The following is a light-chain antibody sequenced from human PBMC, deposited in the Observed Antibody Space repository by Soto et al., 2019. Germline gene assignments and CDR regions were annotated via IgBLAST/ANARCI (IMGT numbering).Light chain of an antibody. J-gene: IGLJ1*01. Sequence: QLVLTQSPSASASLGASVKLTCTLSSGHSSYDIAWHQQQPEKGPRYLMKLNSDGSHSKGDGIPDRFSGSSSGAERYLTISRLQSEDAADYYCQTWGTGIHYVFGTGTKLTVL. CDR2: LNSDGSH. V-gene: IGLV4-69*01. CDR1: SGHSSYD. CDR3: QTWGTGIHYV.